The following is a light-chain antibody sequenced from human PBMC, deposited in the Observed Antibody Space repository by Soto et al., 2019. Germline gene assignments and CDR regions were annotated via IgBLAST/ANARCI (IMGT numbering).Light chain of an antibody. J-gene: IGLJ1*01. V-gene: IGLV2-11*01. CDR2: DVS. Sequence: QSVLTQPPSASGSPGQSVTISCTGTSSDVGNYNYVSWWQQHPGKAPKLMIYDVSKRPSGVPDRFSGSKSGNTASLTISGLQAEDEADYYCCSYAGSFTYVFGTGTKVTVL. CDR3: CSYAGSFTYV. CDR1: SSDVGNYNY.